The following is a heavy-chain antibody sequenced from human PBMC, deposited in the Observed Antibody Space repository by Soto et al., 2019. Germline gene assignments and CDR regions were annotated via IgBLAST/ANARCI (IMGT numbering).Heavy chain of an antibody. D-gene: IGHD3-16*01. CDR3: ASDMSTP. CDR2: MNPNSGHT. Sequence: QVQLGQSGAEVKKPGASVKVSCKASGYTFTSHDINWMRQATGQGLEWMGWMNPNSGHTNYAQKFQGRVTMTRDTSISTAYMELTNLRSEDPAIYYCASDMSTPWGQGTLVTVAS. J-gene: IGHJ5*02. V-gene: IGHV1-8*01. CDR1: GYTFTSHD.